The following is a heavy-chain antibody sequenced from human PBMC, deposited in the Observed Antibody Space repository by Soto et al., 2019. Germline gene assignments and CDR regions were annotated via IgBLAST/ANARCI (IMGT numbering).Heavy chain of an antibody. Sequence: SATLSLTCTVSSGSISSSNWWSWVRQPPGKGLEWIGEIYHSGSTNYNPSLKSRVTISVDKSKNQFSLKLSSVTAADTAVYYCASRNIAVAGGAFDIWGQGTMVTVSS. D-gene: IGHD6-19*01. CDR2: IYHSGST. CDR1: SGSISSSNW. V-gene: IGHV4-4*02. J-gene: IGHJ3*02. CDR3: ASRNIAVAGGAFDI.